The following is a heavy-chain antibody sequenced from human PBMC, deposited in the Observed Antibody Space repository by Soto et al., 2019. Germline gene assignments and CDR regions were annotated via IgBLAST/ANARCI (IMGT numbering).Heavy chain of an antibody. CDR2: IDPNDSFT. D-gene: IGHD3-3*01. CDR3: ARRGHDFWSGFDV. Sequence: GESLKISCKGSGYNFTSYWIIWVRQMPGKGLEWRGNIDPNDSFTNYSPSFQGHVTISTDQSMTTPYLQWGPLTASDTAMYYRARRGHDFWSGFDVWGQGTTVTVSS. CDR1: GYNFTSYW. J-gene: IGHJ6*02. V-gene: IGHV5-10-1*01.